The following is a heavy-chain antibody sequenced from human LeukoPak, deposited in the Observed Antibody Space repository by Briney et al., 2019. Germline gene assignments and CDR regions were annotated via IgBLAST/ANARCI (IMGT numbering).Heavy chain of an antibody. J-gene: IGHJ4*02. CDR3: AKSTAPAGYYLDY. V-gene: IGHV3-30*18. CDR2: ISYDGNDK. Sequence: GGSLGLSCAASGFTFSTYGMHWVRQAPGKGLEWVAIISYDGNDKDYADSVRGRFTISRDNSKNTLYLQMNSLRGEDTAVYYCAKSTAPAGYYLDYWGQGILVTVSS. D-gene: IGHD2-2*01. CDR1: GFTFSTYG.